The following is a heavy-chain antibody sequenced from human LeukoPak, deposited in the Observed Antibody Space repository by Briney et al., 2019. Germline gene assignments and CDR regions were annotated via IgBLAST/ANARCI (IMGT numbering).Heavy chain of an antibody. CDR1: GFTFSSYA. CDR3: ANHPGYSSSSGDAFDI. D-gene: IGHD6-13*01. J-gene: IGHJ3*02. V-gene: IGHV3-23*01. Sequence: PGGSLRLSCAASGFTFSSYAMSWVRQAPGKGLEWVSAISGSGGSTYYADSVKGRFTIPRDNSKNTLYLQMNSLRAEDTAVYYCANHPGYSSSSGDAFDIWGQGTMVTVSS. CDR2: ISGSGGST.